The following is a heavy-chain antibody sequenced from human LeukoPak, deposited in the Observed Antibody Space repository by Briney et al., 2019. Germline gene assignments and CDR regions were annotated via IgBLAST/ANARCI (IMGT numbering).Heavy chain of an antibody. CDR1: GFTFSSYA. Sequence: GGSLRLSCAASGFTFSSYAMSWVRQAPGKGLEWVALISPDGGDKKYAGSVKGRFTVSRDNSKNTLYLQLNSLRLEDTAVYYCARDYPADHWGQGTLVTVSS. J-gene: IGHJ4*02. CDR3: ARDYPADH. V-gene: IGHV3-30-3*01. CDR2: ISPDGGDK.